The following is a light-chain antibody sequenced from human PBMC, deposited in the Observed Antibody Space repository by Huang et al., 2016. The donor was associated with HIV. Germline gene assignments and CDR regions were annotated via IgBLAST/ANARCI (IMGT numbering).Light chain of an antibody. V-gene: IGKV4-1*01. Sequence: DIVMTQSPDSLAVSLGERATINCKSSQTISYNKNYLAWYQQKPGQSPKLLIYWASTRESGVPDRFSGSGSGTDFTLTISSLQAEYVAVYYCQQYYSKPLTFGGGTKVEIK. J-gene: IGKJ4*01. CDR1: QTISYNKNY. CDR2: WAS. CDR3: QQYYSKPLT.